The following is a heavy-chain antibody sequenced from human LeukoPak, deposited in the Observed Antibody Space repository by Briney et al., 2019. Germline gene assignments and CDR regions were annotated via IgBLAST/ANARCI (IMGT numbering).Heavy chain of an antibody. CDR2: IQYEGNNK. Sequence: GGSLRLSCAASGFAFFRYGMHWVRQDPVKGLEWVAFIQYEGNNKYYTDSVKGRFTISRDNSKNTLYLQVNSLRPEDSAVYFCAKDQSPFCTSSSCYTIDYWGQGTLVTVSS. V-gene: IGHV3-30*02. CDR3: AKDQSPFCTSSSCYTIDY. CDR1: GFAFFRYG. D-gene: IGHD2-2*02. J-gene: IGHJ4*02.